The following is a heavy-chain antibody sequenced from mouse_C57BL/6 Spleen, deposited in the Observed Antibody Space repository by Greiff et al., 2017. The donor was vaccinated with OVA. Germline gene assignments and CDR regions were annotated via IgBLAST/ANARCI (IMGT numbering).Heavy chain of an antibody. CDR3: ARCDGYFDY. D-gene: IGHD2-3*01. J-gene: IGHJ2*01. CDR2: ISYDGSN. V-gene: IGHV3-6*01. CDR1: GYSITSGYY. Sequence: EVQVVESGPGLVKPSQSLSLTCSVTGYSITSGYYWNWIRQFPGNKLEWMGYISYDGSNNYNPSLKNRISITRDTSKNQFFLKLNSVTTEDTATYYCARCDGYFDYWGQGTTLTVSS.